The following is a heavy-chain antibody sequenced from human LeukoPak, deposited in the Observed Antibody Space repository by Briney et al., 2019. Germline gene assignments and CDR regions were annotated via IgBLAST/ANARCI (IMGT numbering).Heavy chain of an antibody. Sequence: SETLSLTCAVYGGSFSGYYWSWIRQPPGKGLEWIGEINHSGSTNYNPSLKSRVTISVDTPKNQFSLKLSSVTAADTAVYYCARGPYDSSGYYYVPRGAFDIWGQGTMVTVSS. J-gene: IGHJ3*02. CDR1: GGSFSGYY. D-gene: IGHD3-22*01. CDR3: ARGPYDSSGYYYVPRGAFDI. V-gene: IGHV4-34*01. CDR2: INHSGST.